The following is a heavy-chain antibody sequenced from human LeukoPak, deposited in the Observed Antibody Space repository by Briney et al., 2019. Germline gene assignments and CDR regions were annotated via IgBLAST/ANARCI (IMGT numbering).Heavy chain of an antibody. CDR3: ARDAGGDSSGFVDF. CDR2: IYTDGNT. CDR1: GFSVSSNY. J-gene: IGHJ4*02. Sequence: GGSLRLSCAASGFSVSSNYMSWVRQAPGKGLEWVALIYTDGNTYYAGSVKGRFTLSRHNSNNPLCLQMNSLRAEDTAVYYCARDAGGDSSGFVDFWGQGTLVTVSS. D-gene: IGHD6-6*01. V-gene: IGHV3-53*04.